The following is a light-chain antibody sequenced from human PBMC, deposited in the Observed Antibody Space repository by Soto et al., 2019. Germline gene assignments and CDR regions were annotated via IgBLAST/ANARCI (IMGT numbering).Light chain of an antibody. J-gene: IGKJ1*01. CDR2: GAS. Sequence: EIVLTQSPGTLSLSRGERATLSCRASQSVSSNYLAWYQQKLGQAPRLLIYGASSRATGIPDRFSGSGSGTDFTLTISRLEPEDFAVYYCQQYGSSQSFGQGTKVEIK. V-gene: IGKV3-20*01. CDR1: QSVSSNY. CDR3: QQYGSSQS.